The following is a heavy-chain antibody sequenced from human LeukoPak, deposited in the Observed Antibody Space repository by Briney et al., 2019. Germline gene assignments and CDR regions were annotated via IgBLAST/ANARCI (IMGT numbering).Heavy chain of an antibody. V-gene: IGHV3-23*01. CDR3: ARGYSHNSGGWLDP. Sequence: GGSLRLSCAVSGFTFSHYAISWVRQAPGTGLEWVGSLTDSGDATYYADSVKGRLTISRDNSNSTLYLHISGLRDEDTAVYYCARGYSHNSGGWLDPWGQGTLVSVCS. CDR1: GFTFSHYA. J-gene: IGHJ5*02. CDR2: LTDSGDAT. D-gene: IGHD5-12*01.